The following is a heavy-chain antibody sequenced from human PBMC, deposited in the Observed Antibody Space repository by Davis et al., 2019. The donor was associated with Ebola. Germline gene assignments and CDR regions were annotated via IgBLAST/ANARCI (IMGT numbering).Heavy chain of an antibody. D-gene: IGHD6-13*01. CDR1: GFTFSTYS. V-gene: IGHV3-7*01. J-gene: IGHJ4*02. CDR2: INQDGSDK. CDR3: AKDLGSSWDFEY. Sequence: GSLKISCAASGFTFSTYSMNWVRQAPGKGLEWVANINQDGSDKRYVDSVEGRFTISRDSLRNTLFLQMNNLRVDDTAVYYCAKDLGSSWDFEYWGQGTLITVSS.